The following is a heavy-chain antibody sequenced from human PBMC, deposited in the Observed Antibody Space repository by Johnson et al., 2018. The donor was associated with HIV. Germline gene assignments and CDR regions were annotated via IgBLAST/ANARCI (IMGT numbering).Heavy chain of an antibody. Sequence: QVQLVESGGGVVQPGRSLRLSCAASGFTFSSYGMHWVRQAPGKGLEWVAVIWYDGSNKCYGDSVTGRFTISRDNFKNTLYLQMNSRRAEDTAVYYCATLEDSSSPGGYGAFDIWGQGTMVTVSS. CDR3: ATLEDSSSPGGYGAFDI. J-gene: IGHJ3*02. D-gene: IGHD6-6*01. V-gene: IGHV3-33*01. CDR1: GFTFSSYG. CDR2: IWYDGSNK.